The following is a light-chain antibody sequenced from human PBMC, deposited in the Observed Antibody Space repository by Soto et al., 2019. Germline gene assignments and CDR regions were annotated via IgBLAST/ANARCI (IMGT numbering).Light chain of an antibody. CDR1: QSINRK. CDR2: DAS. V-gene: IGKV3-15*01. CDR3: KKYDSWSPFT. Sequence: EIVMTQSPVTLSVSPGERATLSCRASQSINRKLAWYQQRPGQAPRLLISDASIRATGIPARFSGSGSGTEFTLTISSLQSEDFAVYYCKKYDSWSPFTFGGGTRVEIK. J-gene: IGKJ4*02.